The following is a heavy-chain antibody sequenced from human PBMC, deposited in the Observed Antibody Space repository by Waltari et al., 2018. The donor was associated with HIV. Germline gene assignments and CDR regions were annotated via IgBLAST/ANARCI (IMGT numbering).Heavy chain of an antibody. CDR2: IYPGDSDT. Sequence: EVQLVQSGAEVKKPGESLKISCKGSGYSFATYWIGWVRPMPGKGLEWMGIIYPGDSDTRYSPSFQGQVTISADKSIRTAYLQWSSLKASDTAMYYCTKGMYANQDYFDNWGQGTLVTVSS. CDR3: TKGMYANQDYFDN. V-gene: IGHV5-51*03. D-gene: IGHD2-8*01. J-gene: IGHJ4*02. CDR1: GYSFATYW.